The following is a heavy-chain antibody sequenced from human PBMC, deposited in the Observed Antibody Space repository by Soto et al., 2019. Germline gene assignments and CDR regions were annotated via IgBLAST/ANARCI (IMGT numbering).Heavy chain of an antibody. Sequence: GGSLRLSCXASGFTVSSKYMSWVRQAPGKGLEWVSLIQSGGPTYYADSVKGRFTISRDTSENTVHLQMDSLRAEDTGVYYCAGEVVFCEGGRGEGAPWDVGGKGTGVPVSS. V-gene: IGHV3-66*01. CDR2: IQSGGPT. CDR1: GFTVSSKY. D-gene: IGHD2-15*01. CDR3: AGEVVFCEGGRGEGAPWDV. J-gene: IGHJ6*04.